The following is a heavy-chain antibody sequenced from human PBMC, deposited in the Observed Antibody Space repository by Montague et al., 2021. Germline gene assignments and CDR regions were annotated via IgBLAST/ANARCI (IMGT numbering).Heavy chain of an antibody. CDR3: ARDQGQGYCGGDCYVGLDY. CDR2: IKQDGSEK. J-gene: IGHJ4*02. V-gene: IGHV3-7*01. CDR1: GFTFSDYW. D-gene: IGHD2-21*01. Sequence: PRLSCAASGFTFSDYWMSWVRQAPGKGLEWVANIKQDGSEKRYVDSVKGRFTISRDNAKNSLYLQMNSLRAEDTAVYFCARDQGQGYCGGDCYVGLDYWGQGTLVTVSS.